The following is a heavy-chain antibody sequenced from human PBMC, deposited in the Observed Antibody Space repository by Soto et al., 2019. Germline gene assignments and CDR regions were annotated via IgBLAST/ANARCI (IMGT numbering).Heavy chain of an antibody. CDR3: ATGAPTAVAGTGYFDY. CDR1: GYTLTELS. CDR2: FDPEDGET. D-gene: IGHD6-19*01. V-gene: IGHV1-24*01. J-gene: IGHJ4*02. Sequence: GASVKVSCKVSGYTLTELSMHWVRQAPGKGLEWMGSFDPEDGETIYAQKFQGRVTMTEDTSTDTAYMELSSLRSEDTAVYYCATGAPTAVAGTGYFDYWGQGTLVTVSS.